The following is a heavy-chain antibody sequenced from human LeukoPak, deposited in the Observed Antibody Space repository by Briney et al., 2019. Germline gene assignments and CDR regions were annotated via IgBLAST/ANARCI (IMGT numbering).Heavy chain of an antibody. J-gene: IGHJ1*01. CDR2: INHSGST. D-gene: IGHD2-2*01. CDR1: GGSFSGYY. Sequence: SETLSLTCAVYGGSFSGYYWSWIRQTPGKGLEWIGEINHSGSTNYNPSLKSRVTISVDTSKNQFSLKLSSVTAADTAVYYCARMPIRSPAAKRYFQHWGQGTLVTVSS. CDR3: ARMPIRSPAAKRYFQH. V-gene: IGHV4-34*01.